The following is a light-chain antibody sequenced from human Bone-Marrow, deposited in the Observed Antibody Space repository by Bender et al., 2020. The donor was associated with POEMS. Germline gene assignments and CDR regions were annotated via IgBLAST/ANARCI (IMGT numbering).Light chain of an antibody. V-gene: IGLV2-14*03. CDR1: SSDIGDYNY. Sequence: QSALTQPASVSGSPGQSVTISCTGRSSDIGDYNYVSWYQQHPGKAPKLILYDVSARPSGVSARFSGSKSGNTASLAINGLQAEDEADYYCQSYDLSLSGSVFGTGTEVIVL. J-gene: IGLJ1*01. CDR2: DVS. CDR3: QSYDLSLSGSV.